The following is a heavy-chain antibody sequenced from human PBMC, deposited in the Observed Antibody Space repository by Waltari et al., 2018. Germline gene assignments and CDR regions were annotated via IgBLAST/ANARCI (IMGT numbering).Heavy chain of an antibody. CDR3: ATGTMTLVTPFF. CDR1: GLTFTNAW. D-gene: IGHD4-17*01. V-gene: IGHV3-15*07. J-gene: IGHJ4*02. CDR2: IKTRTDGETT. Sequence: EVQLVESGGGLVKPGGSLRLSCAASGLTFTNAWMNWVRQAPGRGLEWVGRIKTRTDGETTDYAASVKDRFTISRDDSKNTVYLQLTGLKTEDTAVYYCATGTMTLVTPFFWGQGTLVTVSS.